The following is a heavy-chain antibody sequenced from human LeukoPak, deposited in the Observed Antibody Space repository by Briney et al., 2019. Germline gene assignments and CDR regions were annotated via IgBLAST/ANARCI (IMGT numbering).Heavy chain of an antibody. CDR2: ISTNTVNP. J-gene: IGHJ1*01. D-gene: IGHD1-7*01. Sequence: ASVKVSCKASGYIFDIHAIIWVRQAPGQGLEFLGWISTNTVNPTYAQGFTGRFVFSLDTSVSTAYLQIRSVKAEDSAVYYCARDYTLTVGTTSYFQHWGQGTRVTVSS. CDR1: GYIFDIHA. CDR3: ARDYTLTVGTTSYFQH. V-gene: IGHV7-4-1*01.